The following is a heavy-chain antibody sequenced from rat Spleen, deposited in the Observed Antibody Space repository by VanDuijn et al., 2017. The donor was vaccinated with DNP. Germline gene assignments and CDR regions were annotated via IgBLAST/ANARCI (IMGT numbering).Heavy chain of an antibody. CDR3: ARWPGYNPPYAMDA. CDR1: GYSITSNF. Sequence: EVQLQESGPGLVKPSQSLSLTCSVTGYSITSNFWGWIRKFPGSKMEWIGHISYSGGTSYNPSLKSRISITRDTSKNQFFLHLNSVTTEDTATYYCARWPGYNPPYAMDAWGQGTSVTVSS. V-gene: IGHV3-1*01. CDR2: ISYSGGT. J-gene: IGHJ4*01. D-gene: IGHD1-4*01.